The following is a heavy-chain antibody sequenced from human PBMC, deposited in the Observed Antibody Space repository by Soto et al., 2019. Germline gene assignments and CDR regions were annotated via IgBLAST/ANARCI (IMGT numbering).Heavy chain of an antibody. V-gene: IGHV3-23*01. CDR2: LSNGADST. D-gene: IGHD2-21*01. Sequence: GGSLRLSCAASGFTFSHHAMTWVRQAPGKGLEWVSSLSNGADSTYYADSVKGRFTISRDNSKNTLYLQMSSLRVEDTATYYCAKDVSGICNGGNCYTAFDYWGQGALVTVSS. J-gene: IGHJ4*02. CDR3: AKDVSGICNGGNCYTAFDY. CDR1: GFTFSHHA.